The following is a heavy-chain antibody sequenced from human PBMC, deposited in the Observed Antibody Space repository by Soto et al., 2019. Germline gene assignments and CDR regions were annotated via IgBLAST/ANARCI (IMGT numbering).Heavy chain of an antibody. CDR3: ANYGDSRPAYFDS. CDR1: GGAISSGGYY. J-gene: IGHJ4*02. Sequence: QVQLQESGPGLVKPSQTLSLTCTVSGGAISSGGYYWSWIRQHPGKGLEWIGYIYYSGSTYYNPSLKSQVXXSXDXXKNQFSLKLSSVTAADTAVYYCANYGDSRPAYFDSWGQGTLVTVSS. D-gene: IGHD4-17*01. V-gene: IGHV4-31*01. CDR2: IYYSGST.